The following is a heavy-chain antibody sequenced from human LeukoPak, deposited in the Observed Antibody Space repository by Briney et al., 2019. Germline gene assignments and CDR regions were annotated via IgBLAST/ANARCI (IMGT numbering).Heavy chain of an antibody. CDR1: GFTVSSNY. Sequence: GGSLRLSCTVSGFTVSSNYMSWVRQAPGKGLEWVAVISYDGSNKYYADSVKGRFTISRDNSKNTLYLQMNSLRAEDTAVYYCAREAHIVVVTEYYFDYWGQGTLVTVSS. CDR2: ISYDGSNK. J-gene: IGHJ4*02. V-gene: IGHV3-30*03. D-gene: IGHD2-21*02. CDR3: AREAHIVVVTEYYFDY.